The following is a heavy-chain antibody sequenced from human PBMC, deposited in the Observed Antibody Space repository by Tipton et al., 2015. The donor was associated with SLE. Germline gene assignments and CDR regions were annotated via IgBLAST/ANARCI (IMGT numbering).Heavy chain of an antibody. V-gene: IGHV4-34*01. J-gene: IGHJ4*02. D-gene: IGHD3-10*02. CDR3: ARGLLFGEFGY. Sequence: TLSLTCAVYGGSFSGYYWSWISQPPGKGLEWIGEINRSGGTNYNPSLKSRVIISLDTSENQFSLKLSSVTAAETAVYYCARGLLFGEFGYWGQGTLVTVSS. CDR1: GGSFSGYY. CDR2: INRSGGT.